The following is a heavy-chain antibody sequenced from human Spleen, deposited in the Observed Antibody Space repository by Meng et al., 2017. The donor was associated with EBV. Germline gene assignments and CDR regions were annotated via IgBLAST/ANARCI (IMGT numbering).Heavy chain of an antibody. V-gene: IGHV1-3*05. CDR1: AFPFITYA. D-gene: IGHD3-10*01. CDR3: AKYARMVRGFPDY. CDR2: IFPGNGNT. J-gene: IGHJ4*02. Sequence: VQLLPSGACQKRPRPSVKVSCKASAFPFITYANYFLRHSPRQALEWMGRIFPGNGNTQYSEKFQCRVTLFRDSSAHTAYLELTSLRSEATAVYFCAKYARMVRGFPDYWGQGTLVTVSS.